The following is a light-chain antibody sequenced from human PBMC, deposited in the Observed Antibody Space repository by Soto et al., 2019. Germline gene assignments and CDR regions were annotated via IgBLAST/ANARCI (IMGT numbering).Light chain of an antibody. J-gene: IGKJ1*01. CDR1: QSINSW. V-gene: IGKV1-5*01. Sequence: DIQMTQSPSTLSASVGDRVTITCRVSQSINSWLAWYQQKPGKAPQVLIYDSSSLQTGVPSRFSGSGSGTEFTLTIDSLQPEDFATYYCQQYNAFSQTFGQGTKVDIK. CDR2: DSS. CDR3: QQYNAFSQT.